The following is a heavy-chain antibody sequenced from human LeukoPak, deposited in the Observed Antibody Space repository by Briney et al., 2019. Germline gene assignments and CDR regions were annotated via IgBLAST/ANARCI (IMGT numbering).Heavy chain of an antibody. CDR1: GGSISSYY. CDR3: ARVRQSLAAAGKVFDY. V-gene: IGHV4-59*01. CDR2: IYYSGST. J-gene: IGHJ4*02. D-gene: IGHD6-13*01. Sequence: SETLSLTCTVSGGSISSYYWSWVRQPPGKGLEWVGYIYYSGSTNYNTSLKSRVTISVDTSNTQFSLKLSSVTAADTAVYYCARVRQSLAAAGKVFDYWGQGTLVTVSS.